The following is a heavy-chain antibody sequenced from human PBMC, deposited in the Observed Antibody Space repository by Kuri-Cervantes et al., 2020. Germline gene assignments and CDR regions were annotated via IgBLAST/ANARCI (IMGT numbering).Heavy chain of an antibody. V-gene: IGHV4-61*08. CDR3: ARGHSGSIRGAYYYYYGMDV. J-gene: IGHJ6*02. CDR2: IYYSGST. CDR1: GGSISSGGYY. Sequence: SETLSLTCTVSGGSISSGGYYWSWIRQHPGKGLEWIGYIYYSGSTYYNPSLKSRVTISVDTSKNQFSLKLSSVTAADTAVYYCARGHSGSIRGAYYYYYGMDVWGQGTTVTVSS. D-gene: IGHD1-26*01.